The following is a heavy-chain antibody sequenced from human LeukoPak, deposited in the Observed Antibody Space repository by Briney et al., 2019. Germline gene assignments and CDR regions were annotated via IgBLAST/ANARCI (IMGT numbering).Heavy chain of an antibody. V-gene: IGHV3-30*18. CDR1: GFTFSSYG. CDR3: AKDQSRSWYGRIDY. D-gene: IGHD6-13*01. CDR2: ISYDGSNK. J-gene: IGHJ4*02. Sequence: PGGSLRLSCAASGFTFSSYGMHWVRQAPGKGLEWVAVISYDGSNKYYADSVKGRFTISRDNSKNTLYLQMNSLRAEDTAVYYCAKDQSRSWYGRIDYWGQGTLVTVSS.